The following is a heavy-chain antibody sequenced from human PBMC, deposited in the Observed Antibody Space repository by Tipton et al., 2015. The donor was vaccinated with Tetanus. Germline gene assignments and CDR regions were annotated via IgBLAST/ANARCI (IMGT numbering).Heavy chain of an antibody. CDR2: MNP. D-gene: IGHD6-13*01. CDR3: ARGNRGSSWYF. CDR1: GYPFNSYD. Sequence: QSGPEVKKPGASVKVSCKAFGYPFNSYDLNWVRQAAGQGLEWVGYMNPSNISITTAYMELKNLRSDDTAVYYCARGNRGSSWYFWGQGTLVTVSS. V-gene: IGHV1-8*01. J-gene: IGHJ4*02.